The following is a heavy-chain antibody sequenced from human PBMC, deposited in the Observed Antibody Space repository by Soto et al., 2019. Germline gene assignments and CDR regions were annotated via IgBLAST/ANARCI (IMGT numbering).Heavy chain of an antibody. D-gene: IGHD6-19*01. V-gene: IGHV3-74*01. Sequence: VQLVESGGGLVQPGGSLRLSCAASGFAFSSYWMHWVRQAPGKGLVWVARIKSDGSDTSYANSVKGRFTISRDNGKNTVSLQMNSLRDEDTAVYFCARDAVAATWYFDIWGRGTLVAVSS. J-gene: IGHJ2*01. CDR1: GFAFSSYW. CDR2: IKSDGSDT. CDR3: ARDAVAATWYFDI.